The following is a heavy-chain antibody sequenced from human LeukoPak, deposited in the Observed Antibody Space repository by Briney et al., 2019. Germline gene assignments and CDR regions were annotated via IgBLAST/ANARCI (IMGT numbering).Heavy chain of an antibody. CDR2: ISGSGGST. V-gene: IGHV3-23*01. J-gene: IGHJ4*02. CDR3: AKDLTGELLFDY. Sequence: GGSLRLSCAASGFTFSSYAMSWVRQAPGKGLEWVSAISGSGGSTYYADSVKGRFTISRDNTKNTLYLQMNSLRAEDTAVYYCAKDLTGELLFDYWGQGTLVTVSS. CDR1: GFTFSSYA. D-gene: IGHD1-26*01.